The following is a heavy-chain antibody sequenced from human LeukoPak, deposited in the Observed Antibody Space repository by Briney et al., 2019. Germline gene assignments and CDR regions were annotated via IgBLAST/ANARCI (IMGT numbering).Heavy chain of an antibody. Sequence: SETLSLTCTVSGGSISSYYWSWIRQPPGKGLEWIGYIYYSGSTNYNPSLKSRVTISVDTSKNQFSLKLSSVTAADTAVYYCARGRDIVLMVYARGPCYAFDIWGQGTMVTVSS. D-gene: IGHD2-8*01. J-gene: IGHJ3*02. CDR1: GGSISSYY. CDR3: ARGRDIVLMVYARGPCYAFDI. V-gene: IGHV4-59*12. CDR2: IYYSGST.